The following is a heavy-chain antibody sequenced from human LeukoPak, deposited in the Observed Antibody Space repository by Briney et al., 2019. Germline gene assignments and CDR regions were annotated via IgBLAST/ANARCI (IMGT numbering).Heavy chain of an antibody. CDR1: GFTFSSYG. D-gene: IGHD3-22*01. CDR2: ISYDGSNK. J-gene: IGHJ4*02. V-gene: IGHV3-30*18. CDR3: AKDYYDARPSLMGY. Sequence: GGSLRLSCAASGFTFSSYGMHWVRQAPGKGLEWVAVISYDGSNKYYADSVKGRFTISRDNSKNTLYLQMNSLRAEDTAVYYCAKDYYDARPSLMGYWGQGTLVTVSS.